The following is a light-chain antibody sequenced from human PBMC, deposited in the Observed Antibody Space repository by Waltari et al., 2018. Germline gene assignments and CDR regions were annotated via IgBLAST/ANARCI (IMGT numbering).Light chain of an antibody. V-gene: IGKV1-5*03. J-gene: IGKJ4*01. CDR1: QSISSW. CDR3: QQYNSYVLT. Sequence: DIQMTQSPSTLFASVGDRVTITCRASQSISSWLAWYQQKPGKAPKLLIYKASTLESGVPSRFSGSGSGTEITLTISSLQPDDFSTYYCQQYNSYVLTFGGGTKVEIK. CDR2: KAS.